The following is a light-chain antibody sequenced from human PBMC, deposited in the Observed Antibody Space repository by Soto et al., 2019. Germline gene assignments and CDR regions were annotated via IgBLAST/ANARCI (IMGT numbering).Light chain of an antibody. CDR2: AAS. CDR1: QSISSY. Sequence: DIQMPQSPSSLSASVGDRVTITCRASQSISSYLNWYQQRPGKAPNLLIYAASSLQSGVPSRFNGSGSETDFTLTISRLEPDDFAVYYCQRYGGPSWTFGQGTKVDI. V-gene: IGKV1-39*02. J-gene: IGKJ1*01. CDR3: QRYGGPSWT.